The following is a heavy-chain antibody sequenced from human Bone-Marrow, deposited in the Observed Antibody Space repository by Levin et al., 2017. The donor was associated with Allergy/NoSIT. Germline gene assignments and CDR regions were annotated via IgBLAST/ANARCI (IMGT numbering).Heavy chain of an antibody. Sequence: SQTLSLTCSVSGGSIRNYYWTWIRQPAGKAMEWIGRVHSSGITNYNPSLKSRVTMSLDTSKNQFSLKVTSATAADTAVYYCARVGDYCGGDCYPTDCWGQGTLVTVSS. CDR3: ARVGDYCGGDCYPTDC. CDR2: VHSSGIT. D-gene: IGHD2-21*02. V-gene: IGHV4-4*07. CDR1: GGSIRNYY. J-gene: IGHJ4*02.